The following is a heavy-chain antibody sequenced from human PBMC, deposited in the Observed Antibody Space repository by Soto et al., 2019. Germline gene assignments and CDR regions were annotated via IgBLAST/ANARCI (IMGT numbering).Heavy chain of an antibody. CDR2: INHSGST. D-gene: IGHD7-27*01. CDR1: GGSFSGYY. CDR3: ARGWGRIFDY. V-gene: IGHV4-34*01. Sequence: QVQLQQWGAALLKPSETLSLTCAVYGGSFSGYYWNWIRQPPGKGLEWIGEINHSGSTNYNPSLKSRVTISVDTSKNQFSLKLSSVTAADTAVYYCARGWGRIFDYWGQGTLVTVSS. J-gene: IGHJ4*02.